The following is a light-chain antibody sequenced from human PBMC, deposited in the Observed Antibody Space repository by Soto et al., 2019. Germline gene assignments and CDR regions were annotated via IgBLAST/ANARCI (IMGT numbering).Light chain of an antibody. Sequence: VDMRQSPATLSVSPGERATLSCRPSRSVSSNLAWYQQKPGQAPRLLIYGASTRATGIPARFSGSGSGTDFTLTISSLEPEDFAVYYCQQYGISPRTFGQGTRLENK. CDR3: QQYGISPRT. J-gene: IGKJ5*01. V-gene: IGKV3D-15*02. CDR2: GAS. CDR1: RSVSSN.